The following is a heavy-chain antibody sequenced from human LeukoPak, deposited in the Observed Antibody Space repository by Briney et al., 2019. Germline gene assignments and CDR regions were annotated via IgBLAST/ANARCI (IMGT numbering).Heavy chain of an antibody. CDR1: GFTFSSYA. Sequence: GGSLRLSCAASGFTFSSYAMSWVRQAPGKGLEWVSAISGSGGGTYYADSVKGRFTISRDNSKNTLYLQMNSLRAEDTAVYYFAKDGKDIVVVVAATHVDYWGEGTLVTVSS. CDR2: ISGSGGGT. J-gene: IGHJ4*02. CDR3: AKDGKDIVVVVAATHVDY. V-gene: IGHV3-23*01. D-gene: IGHD2-15*01.